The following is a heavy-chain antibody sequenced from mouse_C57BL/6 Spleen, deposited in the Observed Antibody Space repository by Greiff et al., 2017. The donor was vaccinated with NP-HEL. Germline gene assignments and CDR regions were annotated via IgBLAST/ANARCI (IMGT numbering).Heavy chain of an antibody. CDR2: IWSGGST. Sequence: QVQLKESGPGLVQPSQSLSITCTVSGFSLTSYGVHWVRQPPGKGLEWLGVIWSGGSTDYNAAFISRLSISKDNSKSQVFFKMNSLQADDTAIYYCAKRNLGPYWYFDVWGTGTTVTVSS. D-gene: IGHD4-1*01. CDR1: GFSLTSYG. J-gene: IGHJ1*03. CDR3: AKRNLGPYWYFDV. V-gene: IGHV2-4*01.